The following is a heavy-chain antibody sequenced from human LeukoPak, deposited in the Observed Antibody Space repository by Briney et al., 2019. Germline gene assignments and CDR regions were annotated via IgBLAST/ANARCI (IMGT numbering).Heavy chain of an antibody. CDR3: AKIGTRIVGATFYFDY. Sequence: GGSLRLSCAASGFTFSSYSMNWVRQAPGKGLEWVAVISYDGSNKYYADSVKGRFTISRDNSKNTLYLQMNSLRAEDTAVYYCAKIGTRIVGATFYFDYWGQGTLVTVSS. D-gene: IGHD1-26*01. CDR2: ISYDGSNK. V-gene: IGHV3-30*18. J-gene: IGHJ4*02. CDR1: GFTFSSYS.